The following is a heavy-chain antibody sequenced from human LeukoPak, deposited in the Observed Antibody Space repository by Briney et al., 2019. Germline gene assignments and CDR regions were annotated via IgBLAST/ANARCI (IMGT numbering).Heavy chain of an antibody. D-gene: IGHD6-6*01. CDR3: ARTNHWYSSSPIFDY. CDR2: IYYSGST. Sequence: SQTLSLICTVSGGSISSGGYYWSWIRQHPGKGLEWIGYIYYSGSTYYNPSLKSRVTISVDTSKNQFSLKLSSVTAADTAVYYCARTNHWYSSSPIFDYWGQGTLVTVSS. V-gene: IGHV4-31*03. J-gene: IGHJ4*02. CDR1: GGSISSGGYY.